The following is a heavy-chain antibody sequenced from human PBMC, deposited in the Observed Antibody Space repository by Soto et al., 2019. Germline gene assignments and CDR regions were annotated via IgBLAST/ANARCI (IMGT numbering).Heavy chain of an antibody. V-gene: IGHV3-21*01. CDR3: ARAGWAGGFYYYYYGMDV. CDR2: ISSSSSYI. Sequence: PGGSLRLSCAASGFTFSSYSMNWVRQAPGKGLEWVSSISSSSSYIYYADSVKGRFTISRDNAKNSLYLQMNSLRAEDTAVYYCARAGWAGGFYYYYYGMDVWGQGTTVTVSS. CDR1: GFTFSSYS. J-gene: IGHJ6*02. D-gene: IGHD1-26*01.